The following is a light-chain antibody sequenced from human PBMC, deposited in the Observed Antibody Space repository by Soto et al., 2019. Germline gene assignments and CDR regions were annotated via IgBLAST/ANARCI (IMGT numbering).Light chain of an antibody. J-gene: IGKJ3*01. CDR3: QQFSGSPFT. CDR1: QTVSSTY. V-gene: IGKV3-20*01. CDR2: GAS. Sequence: EIVLTQSPGTLSLSPGERVTLSCRASQTVSSTYLAWYQQKPGQAPRLLIYGASSRATGIPDRFSGGGSGTDFTLPISRLEPEDFAVYYCQQFSGSPFTFGPGTKVEIK.